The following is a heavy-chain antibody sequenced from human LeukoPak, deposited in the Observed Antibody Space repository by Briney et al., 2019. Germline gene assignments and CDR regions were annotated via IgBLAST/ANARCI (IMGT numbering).Heavy chain of an antibody. D-gene: IGHD1-26*01. CDR1: GYTFTGYY. V-gene: IGHV1-2*02. Sequence: ASVKVSCKASGYTFTGYYMHWVRQAPGQGLEWMGWINPNSGGTNDAQKFQGRVTMTRDTSISTAYMELSRLRSDDTAVYYCARDVGIMNYYYGMDVWGQGTTVTVSS. J-gene: IGHJ6*02. CDR3: ARDVGIMNYYYGMDV. CDR2: INPNSGGT.